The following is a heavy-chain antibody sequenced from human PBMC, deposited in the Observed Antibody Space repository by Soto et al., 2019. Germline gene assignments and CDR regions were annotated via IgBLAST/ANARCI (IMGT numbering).Heavy chain of an antibody. CDR1: GYTFTSYY. J-gene: IGHJ4*02. CDR3: ARDSVDCGGDFYFLVGGPPPTPNDY. CDR2: INPSGGST. V-gene: IGHV1-46*01. D-gene: IGHD2-21*02. Sequence: GASVKVSCKASGYTFTSYYMHWVRQAPGQGLEWMGIINPSGGSTSYAQKFQGRVTMTRDTSTSTVYMELSSLRSEDTAVYYCARDSVDCGGDFYFLVGGPPPTPNDYWGKAPLRTLFS.